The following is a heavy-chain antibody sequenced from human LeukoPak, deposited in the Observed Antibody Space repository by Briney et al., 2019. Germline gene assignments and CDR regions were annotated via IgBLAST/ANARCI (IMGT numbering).Heavy chain of an antibody. CDR1: GYSISSGYY. J-gene: IGHJ5*02. CDR2: IYHSGST. Sequence: SETLSLTCTVSGYSISSGYYWGWIRQPPGKGLEWMGSIYHSGSTYYNPSLKSRVTMLLDKSKNQFSLRLNSVTAADTAVYFCARLRLSGGSFSVGWFDPWGQGIQVTVSS. CDR3: ARLRLSGGSFSVGWFDP. V-gene: IGHV4-38-2*02. D-gene: IGHD1-26*01.